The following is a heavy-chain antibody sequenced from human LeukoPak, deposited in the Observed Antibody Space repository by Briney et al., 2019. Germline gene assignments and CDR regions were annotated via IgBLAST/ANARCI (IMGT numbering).Heavy chain of an antibody. Sequence: GGSLRLSCAASGFIFSNYGMHWVRQAPGKGLEWVAVISYDGGNKYHADSVKARFTISRDNSRNTVYLQMNSLRAEDTAVYYCAKDHDIAAAGYFFDYWGQGTLVAVSS. D-gene: IGHD6-13*01. CDR1: GFIFSNYG. J-gene: IGHJ4*02. CDR2: ISYDGGNK. CDR3: AKDHDIAAAGYFFDY. V-gene: IGHV3-30*18.